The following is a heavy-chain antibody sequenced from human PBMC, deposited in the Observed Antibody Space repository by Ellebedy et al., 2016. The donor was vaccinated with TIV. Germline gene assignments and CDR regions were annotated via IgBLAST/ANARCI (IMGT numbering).Heavy chain of an antibody. J-gene: IGHJ3*02. V-gene: IGHV3-7*01. CDR1: GFTFTSYW. Sequence: GGSLRLSCAASGFTFTSYWMTWVRQAPGKGLEWVANINQDGSDKYYVDSLRGRFTISRDNAKNSLYLQMNSLRGEDTAVYYCARDMAWGNERINDPFDMWGQGTMVTVSS. D-gene: IGHD7-27*01. CDR2: INQDGSDK. CDR3: ARDMAWGNERINDPFDM.